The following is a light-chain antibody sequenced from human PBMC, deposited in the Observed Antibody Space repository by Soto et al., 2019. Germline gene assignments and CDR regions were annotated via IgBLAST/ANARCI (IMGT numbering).Light chain of an antibody. CDR3: QQRSKWWT. V-gene: IGKV3-11*01. Sequence: IALTQSPATLSLSPGDRATLSCRASQSVSSYLAWYQQKPGQAPRLLIYDTSNRATGIPARFSGSGSGTDFTLTISSLEPEDFAVYYCQQRSKWWTFGQGTKVDIK. CDR2: DTS. CDR1: QSVSSY. J-gene: IGKJ1*01.